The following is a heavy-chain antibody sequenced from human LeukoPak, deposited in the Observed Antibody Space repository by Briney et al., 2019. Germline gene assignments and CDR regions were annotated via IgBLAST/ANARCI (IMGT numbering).Heavy chain of an antibody. CDR2: IYSGGST. D-gene: IGHD5-18*01. Sequence: GGSLRPSCAASGFTVSSSYMSWVRQAPGKGLEWVSLIYSGGSTYYAASVKGRFTISRDNSKNTLYLQMNSPRPEDTAVYYCAKGYNYAYEYWGQGTLVTVSS. CDR1: GFTVSSSY. CDR3: AKGYNYAYEY. V-gene: IGHV3-53*01. J-gene: IGHJ4*02.